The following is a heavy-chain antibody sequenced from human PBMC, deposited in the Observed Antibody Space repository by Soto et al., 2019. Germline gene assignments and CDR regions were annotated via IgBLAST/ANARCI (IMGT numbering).Heavy chain of an antibody. D-gene: IGHD7-27*01. J-gene: IGHJ4*02. CDR1: GFTFSSYA. V-gene: IGHV3-23*01. CDR2: ISVSGDSR. CDR3: ATIFRYGDPEY. Sequence: EVQLLESGGGLVQPGESLRLSCATSGFTFSSYAMSWVRQAPVKGLEWVSGISVSGDSRYDADSVKGRFTISRDNSKSTLYLQMNSVRAEDMAVYYCATIFRYGDPEYWGQGVLVTVSS.